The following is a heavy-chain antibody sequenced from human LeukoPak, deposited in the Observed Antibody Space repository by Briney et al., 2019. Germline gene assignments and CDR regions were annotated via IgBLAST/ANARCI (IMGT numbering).Heavy chain of an antibody. CDR2: ISWNSDTI. CDR1: GFSFGDYA. D-gene: IGHD5-18*01. CDR3: AKGTGYSYGGSFDS. V-gene: IGHV3-9*01. J-gene: IGHJ4*02. Sequence: GGSLRLSCAASGFSFGDYAMYWIRQTPGKGPEWVSGISWNSDTIGYADSVKGRFTISRDNAKNSLYLQMNSLRAEDTALYYCAKGTGYSYGGSFDSWGQGTLITVSS.